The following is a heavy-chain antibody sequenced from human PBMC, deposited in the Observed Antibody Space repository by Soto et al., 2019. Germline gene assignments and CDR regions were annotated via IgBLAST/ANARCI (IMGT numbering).Heavy chain of an antibody. CDR3: ARSSLYGMDV. CDR2: IYYSGST. V-gene: IGHV4-39*07. CDR1: GDSISSRSYS. J-gene: IGHJ6*02. Sequence: SETLSLTFTVTGDSISSRSYSWGWIRQPPGKGLEWIGSIYYSGSTYNNPSLKSRLIISIDTSKNQFSLKVGSVTAADTAVYYCARSSLYGMDVWGQGTTVTVSS.